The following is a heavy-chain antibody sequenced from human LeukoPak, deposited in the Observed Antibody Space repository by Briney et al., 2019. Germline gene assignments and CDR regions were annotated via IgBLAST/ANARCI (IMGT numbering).Heavy chain of an antibody. V-gene: IGHV3-23*01. J-gene: IGHJ4*02. Sequence: GGSLRLSCAASGFTFSSYAVSWVRQAPGKGLEWVSEITGSGGRIYYADSVKGRFTISRDNSKNTLYLQMNSLRAEDTAVYYCAKASGGIGWYFDYWGRGTLVTVSS. CDR3: AKASGGIGWYFDY. CDR1: GFTFSSYA. D-gene: IGHD6-19*01. CDR2: ITGSGGRI.